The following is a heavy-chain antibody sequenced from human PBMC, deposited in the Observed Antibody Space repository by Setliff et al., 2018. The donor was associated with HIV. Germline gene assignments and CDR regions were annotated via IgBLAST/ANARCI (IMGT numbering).Heavy chain of an antibody. Sequence: SATLSLTCAVYGGSFSGFSWNWIRPPPGKGLEWIGDINNYGVTLYTSSLAGRVTISVDTSKNQFSLTLKSLTVADTALYFCSRGPTIRGSFTGVVYTAPLPSFDTWSQGSLVTVSS. CDR1: GGSFSGFS. V-gene: IGHV4-34*01. CDR2: INNYGVT. D-gene: IGHD3-3*01. CDR3: SRGPTIRGSFTGVVYTAPLPSFDT. J-gene: IGHJ4*02.